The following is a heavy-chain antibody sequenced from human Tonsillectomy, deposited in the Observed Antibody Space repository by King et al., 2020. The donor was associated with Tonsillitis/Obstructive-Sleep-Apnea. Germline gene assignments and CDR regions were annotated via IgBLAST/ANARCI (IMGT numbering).Heavy chain of an antibody. CDR1: GYTFSSYY. V-gene: IGHV1-46*01. Sequence: GQLVQSGAEVKKPGASVKVSCKTSGYTFSSYYMHWVRQAPGQGLEWMGIINPSGDSTSYAQKFQGRDTMTRDTSTSTVYMELSSMRSEDTAVYYCAREESRDAFDIWGQGTMVTVSS. CDR3: AREESRDAFDI. CDR2: INPSGDST. J-gene: IGHJ3*02.